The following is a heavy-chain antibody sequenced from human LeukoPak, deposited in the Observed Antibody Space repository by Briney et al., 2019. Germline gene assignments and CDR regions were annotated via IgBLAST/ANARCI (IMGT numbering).Heavy chain of an antibody. CDR2: ISYDGSNK. Sequence: GGSLRLSCAASGFTFSSYAMHWVHQAPGKGLEWVAVISYDGSNKYYADSVKGRFTISRDNSKNTLYLQMNSLRAEDTAVYYCAKDMTRYSSSWYEIDYWGQGTLVTVSS. CDR3: AKDMTRYSSSWYEIDY. D-gene: IGHD6-13*01. CDR1: GFTFSSYA. V-gene: IGHV3-30-3*01. J-gene: IGHJ4*02.